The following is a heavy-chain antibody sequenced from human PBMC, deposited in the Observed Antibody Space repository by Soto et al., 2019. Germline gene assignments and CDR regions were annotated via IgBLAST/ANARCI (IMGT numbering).Heavy chain of an antibody. CDR2: ISYSGST. D-gene: IGHD1-26*01. CDR3: ARRYGGNFDY. CDR1: GGSISSGDYY. Sequence: SETLSLACTVSGGSISSGDYYWSWIRQHPGKGLEWIGYISYSGSTYYNPSLKSRVTISVDTSKNQFSLKLSSVTAADTAVYYCARRYGGNFDYWGQGTLVTVSS. J-gene: IGHJ4*02. V-gene: IGHV4-30-4*02.